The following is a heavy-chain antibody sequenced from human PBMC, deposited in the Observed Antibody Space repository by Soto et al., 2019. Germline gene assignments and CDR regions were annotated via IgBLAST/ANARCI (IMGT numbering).Heavy chain of an antibody. CDR3: ASLPRGYYYYYYMDV. CDR1: GFTFSSYS. Sequence: GGVLRLSCAASGFTFSSYSMNWVRQAPGKGLEWVSSISSSSSYIYYADSVKGRFTISRDNAKNSLYLQMNSLRAEDTAVYYCASLPRGYYYYYYMDVWGKGTTVTVSS. CDR2: ISSSSSYI. J-gene: IGHJ6*03. V-gene: IGHV3-21*01.